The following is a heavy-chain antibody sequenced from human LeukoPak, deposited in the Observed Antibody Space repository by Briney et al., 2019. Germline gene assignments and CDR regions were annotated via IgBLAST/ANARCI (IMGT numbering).Heavy chain of an antibody. D-gene: IGHD2-2*02. CDR2: IDHSGST. Sequence: SETLSLTCAVSGGSFNSYYWSWIRQSPGKGLEWIGKIDHSGSTHYNPSLKSRITISLDTSKRQFSLQLRSVTAADTALYYSARNFTYTKLAYWGQATLVTVSS. CDR1: GGSFNSYY. J-gene: IGHJ4*02. V-gene: IGHV4-34*01. CDR3: ARNFTYTKLAY.